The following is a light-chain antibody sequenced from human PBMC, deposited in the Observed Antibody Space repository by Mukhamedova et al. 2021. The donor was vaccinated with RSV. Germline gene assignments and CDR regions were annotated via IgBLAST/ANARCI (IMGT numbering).Light chain of an antibody. CDR3: QQYGSSPPNT. V-gene: IGKV3-20*01. J-gene: IGKJ5*01. Sequence: QKPGQAPRPLIYAASSRATGIPDRFSGSGSGTDFTLTISRLEPEDFAVYYCQQYGSSPPNTFGQGTRLESK. CDR2: AAS.